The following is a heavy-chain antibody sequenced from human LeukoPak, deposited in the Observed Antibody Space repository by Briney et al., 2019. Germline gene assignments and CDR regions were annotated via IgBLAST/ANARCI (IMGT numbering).Heavy chain of an antibody. CDR2: IKQDGSEK. J-gene: IGHJ4*02. CDR1: GFTFSSYW. D-gene: IGHD6-13*01. CDR3: AREMGGYSSSWYLVTVGATSLEY. V-gene: IGHV3-7*01. Sequence: GGSLRLSCAASGFTFSSYWMSWVRQAPGKGLEWVANIKQDGSEKYYVDSVKGRFTISRDNAKNSLYLQMNSLRAEDTAVYYCAREMGGYSSSWYLVTVGATSLEYWGQGTLVTVSS.